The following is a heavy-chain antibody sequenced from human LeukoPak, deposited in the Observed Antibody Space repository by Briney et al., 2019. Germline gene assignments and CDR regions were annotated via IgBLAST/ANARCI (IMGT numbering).Heavy chain of an antibody. CDR2: ISGSGDNT. J-gene: IGHJ4*02. CDR1: GFTFSSYA. D-gene: IGHD3-22*01. V-gene: IGHV3-23*01. Sequence: GGSLRLSCAASGFTFSSYAMSWVRQAPGKGLEWVSGISGSGDNTYYADSVKGRFTISRDNSKNTLYVRVNSLGTEDTAAYYCAKGSYYGSSGSFYFDYWGQGTLVTVSS. CDR3: AKGSYYGSSGSFYFDY.